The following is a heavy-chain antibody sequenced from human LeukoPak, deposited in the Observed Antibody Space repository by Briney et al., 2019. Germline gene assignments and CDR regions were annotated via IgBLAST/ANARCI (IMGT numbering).Heavy chain of an antibody. D-gene: IGHD4-17*01. CDR1: GFTFSSYG. CDR3: ARDLLAGDYGMDV. Sequence: GRSLGLSCAASGFTFSSYGMHWVRQAPGKGLEWVAVIWYDGSNKYYADSVKGRFTISRDNSKNTLYLQMNSLRAEDTAVYYCARDLLAGDYGMDVWGQGTTVTVSS. J-gene: IGHJ6*02. CDR2: IWYDGSNK. V-gene: IGHV3-33*01.